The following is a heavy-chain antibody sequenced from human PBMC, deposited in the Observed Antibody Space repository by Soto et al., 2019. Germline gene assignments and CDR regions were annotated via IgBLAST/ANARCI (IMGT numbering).Heavy chain of an antibody. Sequence: GGSLRLACTTSGFTFNTYGMHWVRQAPGKGLEWVAIIWYDGSNKYYADSVKGRFTISRDNSRNTLYLQMNSLRAEDTAVYYCAREKYSGYQPQPSHWGQGTLVTVSS. J-gene: IGHJ1*01. CDR1: GFTFNTYG. V-gene: IGHV3-33*08. D-gene: IGHD5-12*01. CDR2: IWYDGSNK. CDR3: AREKYSGYQPQPSH.